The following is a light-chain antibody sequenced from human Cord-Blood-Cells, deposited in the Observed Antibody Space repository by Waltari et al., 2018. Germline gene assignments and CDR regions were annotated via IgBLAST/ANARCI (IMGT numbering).Light chain of an antibody. CDR2: DVS. J-gene: IGLJ1*01. Sequence: QSALTQPRSVSGSPGQSVTISCTATRSDVGGYHYVSWYQQHPGKAPKLMIYDVSKRPSGVPDRFSGSKSGNTASLTISGLQAEDEADYYCCSYAGSYVFGTGTKVTVL. CDR1: RSDVGGYHY. V-gene: IGLV2-11*01. CDR3: CSYAGSYV.